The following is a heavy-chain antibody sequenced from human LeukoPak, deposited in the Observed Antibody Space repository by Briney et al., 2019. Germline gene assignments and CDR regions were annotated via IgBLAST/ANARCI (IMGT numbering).Heavy chain of an antibody. Sequence: GGSLRLSCAASGFTFDDYAMHWVRQAPGKGLEWVSGISWNSGSIGYADSVKGRFTISRDNAKNSLYLQMNSLRAEDTALYYCAKSSSYYYGSGTLDYWGQGTLVTVSS. CDR1: GFTFDDYA. V-gene: IGHV3-9*01. CDR2: ISWNSGSI. D-gene: IGHD3-10*01. J-gene: IGHJ4*02. CDR3: AKSSSYYYGSGTLDY.